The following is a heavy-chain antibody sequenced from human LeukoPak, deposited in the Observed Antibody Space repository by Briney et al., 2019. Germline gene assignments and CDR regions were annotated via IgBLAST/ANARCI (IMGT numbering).Heavy chain of an antibody. CDR3: AKESDGGSFDIDY. Sequence: PGGSLRLSCAASGFTFDDYTIHWVRQAPGKGLEWVSLISWDGGSRYYAGSVKGRFTISRDNSKNSLYLQMNSLRIEDTALYYCAKESDGGSFDIDYWGQGTLVTVSS. D-gene: IGHD1-26*01. J-gene: IGHJ4*02. CDR2: ISWDGGSR. CDR1: GFTFDDYT. V-gene: IGHV3-43*01.